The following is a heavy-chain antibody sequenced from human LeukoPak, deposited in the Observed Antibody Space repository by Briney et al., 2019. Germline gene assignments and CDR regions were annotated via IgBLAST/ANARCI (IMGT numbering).Heavy chain of an antibody. CDR2: IYHSGST. CDR1: GGSISSSNW. J-gene: IGHJ4*02. V-gene: IGHV4-4*02. D-gene: IGHD6-19*01. CDR3: ARDHGYSSGWYEYYFDY. Sequence: PSETLSLTCAVSGGSISSSNWWSWVRQPPGKGLEWIGEIYHSGSTNYNPSLKSRVTISVDKSKNQFSLKLRSVTAADTAVYYCARDHGYSSGWYEYYFDYWGQGTLVTVSS.